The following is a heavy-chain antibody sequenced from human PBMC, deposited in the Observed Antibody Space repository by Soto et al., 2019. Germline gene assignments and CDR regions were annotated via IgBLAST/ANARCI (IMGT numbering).Heavy chain of an antibody. D-gene: IGHD6-13*01. V-gene: IGHV3-23*01. J-gene: IGHJ4*02. CDR3: ARGSSGYISSWYYFDY. Sequence: GGSLRLSCAASGFTFTDYALSWVRQAPGKGLEWVATISGIGGSTYLADSVKGRLSISRDNSKNTVSLLMNSLRAEDTAVYFCARGSSGYISSWYYFDYWGRGTLVPVSS. CDR1: GFTFTDYA. CDR2: ISGIGGST.